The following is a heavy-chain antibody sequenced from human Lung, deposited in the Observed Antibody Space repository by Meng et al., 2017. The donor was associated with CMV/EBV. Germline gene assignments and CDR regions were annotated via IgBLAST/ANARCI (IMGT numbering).Heavy chain of an antibody. J-gene: IGHJ4*02. Sequence: SVXVSXXGSGDTFSNYALSWVRQAPGQGLEWMGGIIPTFGAPNYAQKFDGRVTITTDKSTSTAYMELSGLTSEDSAVYYSAVDLWSGYYTTLDYWGLGTLVTVSS. CDR3: AVDLWSGYYTTLDY. D-gene: IGHD3-3*01. V-gene: IGHV1-69*05. CDR2: IIPTFGAP. CDR1: GDTFSNYA.